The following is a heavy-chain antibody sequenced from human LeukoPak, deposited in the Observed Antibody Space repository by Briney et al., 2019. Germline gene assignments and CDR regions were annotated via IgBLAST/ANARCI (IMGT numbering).Heavy chain of an antibody. CDR2: IIPILGIA. D-gene: IGHD5-12*01. J-gene: IGHJ4*02. CDR3: ARVGEYSGEYYFDY. Sequence: GASVKVSCKASGGTFSSYAISWVRQAPGQGLEWMGRIIPILGIANYAQKFQGRVTITAGKSTSTAYMELSSLRSEDTAVYYCARVGEYSGEYYFDYWGQGTLVTVSS. CDR1: GGTFSSYA. V-gene: IGHV1-69*04.